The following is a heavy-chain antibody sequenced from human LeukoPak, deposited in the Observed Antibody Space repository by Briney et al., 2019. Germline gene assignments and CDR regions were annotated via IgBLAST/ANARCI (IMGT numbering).Heavy chain of an antibody. J-gene: IGHJ4*02. CDR1: GYSFTSYC. V-gene: IGHV5-51*01. CDR3: ARQMGVASRKNYFDS. D-gene: IGHD5-12*01. CDR2: IYPGDSGP. Sequence: PGESLKISCKVSGYSFTSYCIGWVRQMPGKGLEWMGIIYPGDSGPTYSPSFQGQVTISADNSINTAYLQWSSLRASDTAIYYCARQMGVASRKNYFDSWGQGTLVTVSA.